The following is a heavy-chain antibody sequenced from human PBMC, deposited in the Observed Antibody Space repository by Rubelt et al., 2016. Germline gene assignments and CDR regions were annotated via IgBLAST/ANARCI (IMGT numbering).Heavy chain of an antibody. CDR1: GGSFSGYY. Sequence: QVQLQQWGAGLLKPSETLSLTCAVYGGSFSGYYWSWIRQPPGKGLEWIGEINHSGSTNYNPFFKGRCTISVCPSKNQFFLKLTSVTAADTAVYFCARLARYCSGYSCFKFDYWGQGTLVTVSS. J-gene: IGHJ4*02. CDR2: INHSGST. D-gene: IGHD2-15*01. V-gene: IGHV4-34*01. CDR3: ARLARYCSGYSCFKFDY.